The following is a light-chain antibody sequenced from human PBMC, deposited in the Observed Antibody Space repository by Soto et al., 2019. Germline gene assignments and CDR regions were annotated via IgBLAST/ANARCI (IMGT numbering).Light chain of an antibody. Sequence: QSALTQPPSASGSPGQSVTISCTGTSSDVGGYNYVSWYQQHPGKAPKLVIYEVTKRPSGVPDRFPGSKSGNTASLTVSGLQAEDEADYYCSSYGGSNNLVFGGGTQLTVL. CDR3: SSYGGSNNLV. V-gene: IGLV2-8*01. CDR1: SSDVGGYNY. J-gene: IGLJ2*01. CDR2: EVT.